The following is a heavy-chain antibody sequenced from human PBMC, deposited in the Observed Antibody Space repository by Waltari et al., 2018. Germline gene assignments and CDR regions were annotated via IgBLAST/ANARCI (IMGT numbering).Heavy chain of an antibody. V-gene: IGHV3-21*01. CDR1: GFTFSSYS. CDR2: ISSTGSYT. CDR3: AKDAFGNTYLDF. J-gene: IGHJ4*02. D-gene: IGHD2-2*02. Sequence: EVQLVESGGGLVKPGGSLRLSCAASGFTFSSYSMNGVRQAPGKGVEWFSIISSTGSYTHYEDAVKGRFTISRDNSARTLYLDMDSLRLDDTAMYYCAKDAFGNTYLDFWGQGTLVTVSS.